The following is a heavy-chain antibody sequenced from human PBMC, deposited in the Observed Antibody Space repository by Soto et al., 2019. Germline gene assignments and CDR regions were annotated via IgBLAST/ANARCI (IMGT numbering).Heavy chain of an antibody. Sequence: XVSLLHSFAASGFTFSSYWMHWVRQAPGKGLVWVSRINSDGSSTSYADSVKGRFTISRDNAKNTLYLQMNSLRAEDTAVYYCARESPPVGATDYWGQGTLVTVSS. D-gene: IGHD1-26*01. CDR1: GFTFSSYW. J-gene: IGHJ4*02. V-gene: IGHV3-74*01. CDR3: ARESPPVGATDY. CDR2: INSDGSST.